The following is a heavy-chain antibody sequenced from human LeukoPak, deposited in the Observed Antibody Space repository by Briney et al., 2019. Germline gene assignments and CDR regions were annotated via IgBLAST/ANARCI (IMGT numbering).Heavy chain of an antibody. CDR1: GFTFSSYG. CDR3: AKDQSDGYNYGLDY. J-gene: IGHJ4*02. V-gene: IGHV3-30*02. CDR2: IRYDGSNK. Sequence: PGGSLRLSCAASGFTFSSYGMHWVRQAPGKGLEWVAFIRYDGSNKYYADSVKGRFTISRDNSKNTLYLQMNSLRAEDTAVYYCAKDQSDGYNYGLDYWGQGTLVTVSS. D-gene: IGHD5-24*01.